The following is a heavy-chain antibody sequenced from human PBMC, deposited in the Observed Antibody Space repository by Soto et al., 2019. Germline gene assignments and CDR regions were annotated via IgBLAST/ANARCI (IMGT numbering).Heavy chain of an antibody. D-gene: IGHD3-3*01. V-gene: IGHV3-33*01. CDR1: GFTFSSYG. CDR2: IWYDGSNK. CDR3: ARDSYYDFWSGYGHYYYYYMDV. Sequence: QVQLVESGGGVVQPGRSLRLSCEASGFTFSSYGMHWVRQAPGKGLEWVAVIWYDGSNKYYADSVKGRFTISRDNSKNTQYLQMSSLRVEVTAVYYCARDSYYDFWSGYGHYYYYYMDVWGKGTTVTVSS. J-gene: IGHJ6*03.